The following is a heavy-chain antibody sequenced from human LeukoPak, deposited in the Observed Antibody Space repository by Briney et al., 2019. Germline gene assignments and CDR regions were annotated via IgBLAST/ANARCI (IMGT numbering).Heavy chain of an antibody. D-gene: IGHD5-18*01. J-gene: IGHJ4*02. CDR3: ARAGYSYGYVIDY. V-gene: IGHV4-38-2*02. CDR1: GYSISSGYY. CDR2: IYHSGST. Sequence: SETLSLTCTVSGYSISSGYYWGWIRQPPGKGLEWIGSIYHSGSTYYNPSLKSRVTISVDTSKNQFSLKLSSVTAADTAVYYCARAGYSYGYVIDYWGQGTLVTVSS.